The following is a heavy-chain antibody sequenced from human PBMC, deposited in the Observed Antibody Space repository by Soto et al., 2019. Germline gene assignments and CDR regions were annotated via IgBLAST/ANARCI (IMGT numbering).Heavy chain of an antibody. CDR3: ARGGVSTRTFDY. D-gene: IGHD3-3*01. CDR1: GYNFAGYW. V-gene: IGHV5-51*01. J-gene: IGHJ4*02. Sequence: PGESLKISCKGSGYNFAGYWIAWVRQMPGKGLELMGIIYPSDSDTRYRPSFQGQVTISADKSISSAYLQWSSLRASDTAMYYCARGGVSTRTFDYWGQGTPVTVSA. CDR2: IYPSDSDT.